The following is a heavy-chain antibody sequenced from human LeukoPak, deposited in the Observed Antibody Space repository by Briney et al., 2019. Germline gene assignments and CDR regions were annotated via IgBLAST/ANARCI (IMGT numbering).Heavy chain of an antibody. Sequence: SETLSLTCSVSGGSIRSNYWSWIRQPPGKGLEWIGYIYYSGNTNYNPSLKSRVTISIDTSKNQFSLKLSSVTAADTAVYYCARASGRYYYDSGAFDYWGQGTLVTVSS. CDR1: GGSIRSNY. CDR3: ARASGRYYYDSGAFDY. CDR2: IYYSGNT. J-gene: IGHJ4*02. V-gene: IGHV4-59*01. D-gene: IGHD3-22*01.